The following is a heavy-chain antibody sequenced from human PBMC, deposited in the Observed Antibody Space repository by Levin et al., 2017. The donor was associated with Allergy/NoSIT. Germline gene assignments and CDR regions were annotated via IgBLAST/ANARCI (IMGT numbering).Heavy chain of an antibody. D-gene: IGHD5-12*01. V-gene: IGHV1-2*06. J-gene: IGHJ5*02. CDR2: INPNTGDT. Sequence: GESLKISCKTFGYTFADYFVHWVRQAPGQGLEWMGRINPNTGDTDFAQKFQARATLTKDTSISTAYMELSRLTSDDTAIYYCARGGAYADNWFDPWGQGTPVTVSS. CDR1: GYTFADYF. CDR3: ARGGAYADNWFDP.